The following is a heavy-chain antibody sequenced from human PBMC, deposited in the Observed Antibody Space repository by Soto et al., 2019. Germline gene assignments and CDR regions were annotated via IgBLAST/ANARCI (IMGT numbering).Heavy chain of an antibody. CDR2: ISGSGGST. D-gene: IGHD2-2*01. J-gene: IGHJ4*02. CDR1: GFTFSSYA. V-gene: IGHV3-23*01. Sequence: EVQLLESGGGLVQPGWSLRLSCAASGFTFSSYAMSWVRQAPGKGLEWVSAISGSGGSTYYADSVKGRFTISRDNSKNTLYLQMNSLRAEDTAVYYCAKAYEGHIVVVSAADYYFDYWGQGTLVTVSS. CDR3: AKAYEGHIVVVSAADYYFDY.